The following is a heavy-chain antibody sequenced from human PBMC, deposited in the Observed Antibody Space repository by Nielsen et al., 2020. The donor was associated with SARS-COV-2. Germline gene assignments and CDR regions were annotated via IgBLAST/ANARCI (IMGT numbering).Heavy chain of an antibody. Sequence: GGSLRLSCAASGFTFSSYSMNWVRQAPGKGLEWVSSISSSSSYIYYADSVKGRFTISRDNSKNTLYLQMNSLRAEDTAVYYCAAVIVGATTIDYWGQGTLVTVSS. J-gene: IGHJ4*02. CDR1: GFTFSSYS. V-gene: IGHV3-21*04. D-gene: IGHD1-26*01. CDR2: ISSSSSYI. CDR3: AAVIVGATTIDY.